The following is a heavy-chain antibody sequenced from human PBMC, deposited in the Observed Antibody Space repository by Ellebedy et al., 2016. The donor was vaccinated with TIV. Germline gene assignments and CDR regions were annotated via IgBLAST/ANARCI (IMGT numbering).Heavy chain of an antibody. J-gene: IGHJ4*02. CDR2: IYYSGST. CDR1: GGSISSGDYY. D-gene: IGHD3-10*01. Sequence: MPSETLSLTCTVSGGSISSGDYYWSWIRQPPGKGLEWIGYIYYSGSTYYNPSLKSRVTISVDTSKNQFSLKLSSVTAADTAVYYCARALLWFGEQVGGYYFDYWGQGTLVTVSS. CDR3: ARALLWFGEQVGGYYFDY. V-gene: IGHV4-30-4*01.